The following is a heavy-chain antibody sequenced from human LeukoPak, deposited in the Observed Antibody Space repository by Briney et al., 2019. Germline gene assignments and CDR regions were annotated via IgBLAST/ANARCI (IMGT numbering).Heavy chain of an antibody. CDR3: AKPKAGSGYTFQH. CDR2: IYSGGST. CDR1: GFTVSSNY. D-gene: IGHD3-22*01. J-gene: IGHJ1*01. Sequence: GGSLRLSCAASGFTVSSNYMSWVRQAPGKGLEWVSVIYSGGSTYYADSVKGRFTISRDNSKNTLYLQMNSLRAEDTAVYYCAKPKAGSGYTFQHWGQGTLVTVSS. V-gene: IGHV3-53*01.